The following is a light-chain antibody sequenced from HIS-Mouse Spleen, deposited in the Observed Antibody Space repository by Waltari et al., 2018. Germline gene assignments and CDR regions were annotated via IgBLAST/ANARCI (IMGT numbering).Light chain of an antibody. V-gene: IGKV3-11*01. J-gene: IGKJ4*01. CDR2: DAS. CDR1: QSVSSY. CDR3: QQRSNWLT. Sequence: EIVLTQSPATLSLSPGERATLPCRASQSVSSYLAWYQQKPGQAPRLRIYDASNRATGIPARFSGSGSGTDFTLTISSLEPEDFAVYYCQQRSNWLTFGGGTKVEIK.